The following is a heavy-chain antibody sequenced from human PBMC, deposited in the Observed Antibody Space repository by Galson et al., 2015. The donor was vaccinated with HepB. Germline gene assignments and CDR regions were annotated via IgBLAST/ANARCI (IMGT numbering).Heavy chain of an antibody. CDR2: IYYNGYT. D-gene: IGHD5-12*01. J-gene: IGHJ4*02. CDR1: HGSINNYY. CDR3: ARHPGRGSVGYAFDL. Sequence: SETLSLTCSVSHGSINNYYWSWIRQSPGNRLEWIGYIYYNGYTTYNPSLGYRVGMSVDTSINQVSLWLTSVTAADTAVYYCARHPGRGSVGYAFDLWGQGTLVTVSA. V-gene: IGHV4-59*08.